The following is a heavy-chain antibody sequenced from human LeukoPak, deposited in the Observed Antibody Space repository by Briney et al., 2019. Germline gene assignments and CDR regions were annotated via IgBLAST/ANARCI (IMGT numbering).Heavy chain of an antibody. Sequence: GGSLRLSCAASGFTFSRYSMTWVRQTPGKGLEWVSSVGGSATYIYYADSVKGRFTISRDNAKNSLFLHMNSLRAEDTAAYYCARAFNFDNIGTLGVYDVWGRGTMVTVSS. CDR3: ARAFNFDNIGTLGVYDV. CDR1: GFTFSRYS. J-gene: IGHJ3*01. V-gene: IGHV3-21*01. CDR2: VGGSATYI. D-gene: IGHD3-22*01.